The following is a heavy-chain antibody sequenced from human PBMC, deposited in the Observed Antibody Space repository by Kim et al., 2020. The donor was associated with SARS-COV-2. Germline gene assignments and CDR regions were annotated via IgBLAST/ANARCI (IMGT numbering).Heavy chain of an antibody. J-gene: IGHJ4*02. Sequence: GRFTISRDNSKNTLYLQMNSLRAEDTAVYYCARSSGGRYFDWLSPTYFDYWGQGTLVTVSS. CDR3: ARSSGGRYFDWLSPTYFDY. D-gene: IGHD3-9*01. V-gene: IGHV3-30*01.